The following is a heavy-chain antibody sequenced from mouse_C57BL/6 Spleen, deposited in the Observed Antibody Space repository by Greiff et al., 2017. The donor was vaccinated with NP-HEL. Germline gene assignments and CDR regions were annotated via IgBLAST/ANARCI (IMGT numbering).Heavy chain of an antibody. CDR3: ARGITTVVGDYAMDY. V-gene: IGHV1-69*01. Sequence: QVQLKQPGAELVMPGASVKLSCKASGYTFTSYWMHWVKQRPGQGLEWIGEIDPSDSYTNYNQKFKGKSTLTVDKSSSTAYMQLSSLTSEDSAVYYCARGITTVVGDYAMDYWGQGTSVTVSS. CDR1: GYTFTSYW. J-gene: IGHJ4*01. CDR2: IDPSDSYT. D-gene: IGHD1-1*01.